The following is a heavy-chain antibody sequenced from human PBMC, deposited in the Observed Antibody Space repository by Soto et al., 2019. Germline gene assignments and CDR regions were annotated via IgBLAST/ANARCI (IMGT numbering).Heavy chain of an antibody. CDR2: IYYSGST. CDR1: GGSISSSSYY. Sequence: PSETLSLTCTVSGGSISSSSYYWGWIRQPPGKGLEWIGSIYYSGSTYYNPSLKSRVTISVDTSKNQFSLKLSSVTAADTAVYYCAREGYYYDSSGYFAYDWGQGTLVTVSS. V-gene: IGHV4-39*07. D-gene: IGHD3-22*01. CDR3: AREGYYYDSSGYFAYD. J-gene: IGHJ4*02.